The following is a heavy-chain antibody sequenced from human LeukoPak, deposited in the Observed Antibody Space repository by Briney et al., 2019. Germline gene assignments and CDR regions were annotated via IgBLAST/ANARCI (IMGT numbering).Heavy chain of an antibody. Sequence: GSSLTLSCAASGFTFSSYGMHWVRQAPGTGLEWVADIWSDGSTDHYTDSVKGRFTISRDNSRNALHLQMNSLRVEDTAIYYCVKGAKVAGSVVHNWFDTWGQGTLVTVSS. D-gene: IGHD5-12*01. CDR2: IWSDGSTD. J-gene: IGHJ5*02. CDR1: GFTFSSYG. V-gene: IGHV3-33*06. CDR3: VKGAKVAGSVVHNWFDT.